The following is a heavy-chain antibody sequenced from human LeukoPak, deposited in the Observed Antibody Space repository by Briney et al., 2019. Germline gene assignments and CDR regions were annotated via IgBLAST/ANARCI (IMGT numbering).Heavy chain of an antibody. V-gene: IGHV4-39*07. Sequence: SETLSLTCTVSGGSISSSSYYWGWIRQPPGKGLEWIGSIYYSGSTYYNPSLKSRVTISVDTSKNQFSLKLSSVTAADTAVYYCARDNGYSSSWYLWRGYNWFDPWGQGTLVTVSS. CDR1: GGSISSSSYY. J-gene: IGHJ5*02. D-gene: IGHD6-13*01. CDR2: IYYSGST. CDR3: ARDNGYSSSWYLWRGYNWFDP.